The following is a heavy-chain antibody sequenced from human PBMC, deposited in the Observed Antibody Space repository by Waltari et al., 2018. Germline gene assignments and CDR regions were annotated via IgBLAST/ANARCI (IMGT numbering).Heavy chain of an antibody. D-gene: IGHD3-3*01. J-gene: IGHJ5*02. Sequence: QVQLQQWGAGLLKPSETLSLTCSVSGAPFSAYSWGWVRHVPGKGLEWIGQIRHPGNTNYNPSLQSRVAISIDTSRNQFSLRVFSVTAADTGLYFCTRGGNYDFWSHRPFVDPWGQGTQVTVSS. CDR1: GAPFSAYS. V-gene: IGHV4-34*01. CDR2: IRHPGNT. CDR3: TRGGNYDFWSHRPFVDP.